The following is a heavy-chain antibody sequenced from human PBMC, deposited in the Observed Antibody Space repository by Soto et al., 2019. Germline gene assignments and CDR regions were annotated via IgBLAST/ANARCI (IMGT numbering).Heavy chain of an antibody. D-gene: IGHD1-26*01. CDR2: ISYDGSNK. CDR1: GFTFSSYA. Sequence: QVQLVETGGGVVQPGRSLRLSCAASGFTFSSYAMHWVRQAPGKGLEWVAVISYDGSNKYYAVSVKGRFTISRDNSKNTLYLQMNSLRAKDTAVYYCARDTVGATDYWGHGTLVTVSS. J-gene: IGHJ4*01. V-gene: IGHV3-30-3*01. CDR3: ARDTVGATDY.